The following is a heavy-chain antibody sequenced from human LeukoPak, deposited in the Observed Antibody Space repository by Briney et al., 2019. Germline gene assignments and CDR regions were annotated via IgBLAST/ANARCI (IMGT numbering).Heavy chain of an antibody. V-gene: IGHV4-59*08. CDR1: GGSFSGYY. CDR3: AGHHPRNTVDF. CDR2: ISDIGSI. Sequence: PSETLSLTCAVYGGSFSGYYWSWIRQPPGKGLEWIAYISDIGSINYNPSLKSRVPISLDTSKNQFSLKLSSVTAADTAVYYCAGHHPRNTVDFWGQGTLVTVSS. D-gene: IGHD2/OR15-2a*01. J-gene: IGHJ4*02.